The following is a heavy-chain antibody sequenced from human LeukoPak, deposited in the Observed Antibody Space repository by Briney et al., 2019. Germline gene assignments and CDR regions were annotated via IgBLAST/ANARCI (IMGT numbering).Heavy chain of an antibody. V-gene: IGHV3-23*01. D-gene: IGHD3-22*01. CDR3: AKDLTSLDYYDSSGSLDY. J-gene: IGHJ4*02. Sequence: PGGSLRLSCAASGFTFSSYGMSWVRQAPGKGLEWVSAISGSGGSTYYADSVKGRFTISRDNSKNTLYLQMNSLRAEDTAVYYCAKDLTSLDYYDSSGSLDYWGQGTLVTVSS. CDR2: ISGSGGST. CDR1: GFTFSSYG.